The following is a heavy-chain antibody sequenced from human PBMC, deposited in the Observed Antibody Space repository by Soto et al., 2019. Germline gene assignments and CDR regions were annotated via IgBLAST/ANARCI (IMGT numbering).Heavy chain of an antibody. V-gene: IGHV1-69*06. D-gene: IGHD6-13*01. CDR1: GGTFSSYA. J-gene: IGHJ3*02. CDR2: IIPIFGTA. CDR3: ARDRHQLRSDAFDI. Sequence: QVQLVQSGAEVKKPGSSVKVSCKASGGTFSSYAISWVRQAPGHGLEWMGGIIPIFGTANYAQKLQGRVTITAGKSTSTAYMELSSLRSEDTAVYYCARDRHQLRSDAFDIWGQGTMVTVSS.